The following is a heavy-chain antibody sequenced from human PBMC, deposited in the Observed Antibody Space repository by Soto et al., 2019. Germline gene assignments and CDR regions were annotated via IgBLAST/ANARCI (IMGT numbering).Heavy chain of an antibody. Sequence: SETLSLTCTVSNGSISSHYWSWIRRPPGKGLEWIGYIYSSGSTIYSPSLKSRVTISVDTSKNQFSLKLSSVTAADTAVYYCARLRTTFDTWGQGTLVTVSS. CDR3: ARLRTTFDT. CDR2: IYSSGST. CDR1: NGSISSHY. D-gene: IGHD3-10*01. J-gene: IGHJ3*02. V-gene: IGHV4-59*11.